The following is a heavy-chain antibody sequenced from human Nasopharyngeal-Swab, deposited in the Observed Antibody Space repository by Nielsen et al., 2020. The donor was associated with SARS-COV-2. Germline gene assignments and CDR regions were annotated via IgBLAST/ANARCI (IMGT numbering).Heavy chain of an antibody. Sequence: GSLRLSCAVYGGSLSDYHWSWIRQPPGKGLEWIGEMKPSGRTNYNPSLKSRVAISIDTSKNQSFLNLRSVTAADTAVFYCAGHPADFDYWGQGTLVTVSS. CDR3: AGHPADFDY. CDR2: MKPSGRT. CDR1: GGSLSDYH. J-gene: IGHJ4*02. V-gene: IGHV4-34*01.